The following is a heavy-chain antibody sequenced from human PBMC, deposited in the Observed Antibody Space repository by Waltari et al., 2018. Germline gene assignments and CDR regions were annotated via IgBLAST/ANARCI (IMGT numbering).Heavy chain of an antibody. V-gene: IGHV4-39*01. CDR3: AVGRGIFDI. CDR1: PGSITTYGYY. J-gene: IGHJ3*02. D-gene: IGHD6-13*01. Sequence: LQLQESVPGLVKPSETLSLTCTVSPGSITTYGYYWGWIRQPPGKGIEGIGSIYYSGITYYDPSLESRVIISMDTSESRISLRLNSVTAADTAVYYCAVGRGIFDIWGQGTVVTVSS. CDR2: IYYSGIT.